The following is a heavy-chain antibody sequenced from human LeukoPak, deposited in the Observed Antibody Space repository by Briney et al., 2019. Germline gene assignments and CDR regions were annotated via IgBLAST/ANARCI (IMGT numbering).Heavy chain of an antibody. CDR1: GYTFTRYG. V-gene: IGHV1-18*04. CDR3: ARVGDVLRYFDWFRVPYNWFDP. D-gene: IGHD3-9*01. J-gene: IGHJ5*02. CDR2: ISAYNGNT. Sequence: ASVKVSCKASGYTFTRYGISWVRQAPGQGLEWMGWISAYNGNTNYAQKLQGRVTMTTDTSTSTAYMELRSLRSDDTAVYYCARVGDVLRYFDWFRVPYNWFDPWGQGALVTVSS.